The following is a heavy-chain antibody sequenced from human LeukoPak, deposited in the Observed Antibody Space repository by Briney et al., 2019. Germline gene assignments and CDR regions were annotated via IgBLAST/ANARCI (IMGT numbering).Heavy chain of an antibody. CDR3: ARDLEPFWSDAFDI. CDR1: CYTFTSSG. V-gene: IGHV1-18*01. D-gene: IGHD3-3*02. J-gene: IGHJ3*02. CDR2: ISAYNGNT. Sequence: GASVKVSGKASCYTFTSSGISWVRQAPGQGLEWMRWISAYNGNTNYAQKLQGRVTMTTDTSTSTAYKELRSVRSDDTAVYYCARDLEPFWSDAFDIWGQGTMVTVSS.